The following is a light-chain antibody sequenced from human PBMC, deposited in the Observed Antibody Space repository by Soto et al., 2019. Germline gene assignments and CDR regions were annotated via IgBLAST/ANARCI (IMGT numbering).Light chain of an antibody. CDR1: QSVSNRY. J-gene: IGKJ3*01. Sequence: DIGLTQSPGTLSLSPGERATLSCRASQSVSNRYLAWYQQKPGQAPRLLIYGASTRATGIPARFSGSGSGTDFTLTISRLEPEDFAVYYCQQYGSAPFTFGPGTKVDI. V-gene: IGKV3-20*01. CDR3: QQYGSAPFT. CDR2: GAS.